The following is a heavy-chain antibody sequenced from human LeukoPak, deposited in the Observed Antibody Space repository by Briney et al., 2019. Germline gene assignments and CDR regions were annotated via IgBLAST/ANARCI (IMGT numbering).Heavy chain of an antibody. CDR3: ARSPVGHDYGDNFDY. D-gene: IGHD4-17*01. Sequence: PGGSLKLSCAASGFTFSSYAMSWVRQAPGKGLEWVSAISGSGGGTYYADSVKGRFTISRDNAKNSLYLQMNSLRAEDTALYYCARSPVGHDYGDNFDYWGQGTLVTVSS. CDR1: GFTFSSYA. J-gene: IGHJ4*02. CDR2: ISGSGGGT. V-gene: IGHV3-23*01.